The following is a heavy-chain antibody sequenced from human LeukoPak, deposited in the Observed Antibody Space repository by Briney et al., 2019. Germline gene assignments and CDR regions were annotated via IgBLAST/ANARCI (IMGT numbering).Heavy chain of an antibody. CDR2: IYYSGST. Sequence: SETLSLTCTVSGGSISSSSYYWGWLRQPPGKGLEWIGSIYYSGSTYYNPSLKSRVTISVDTSKNQFSLKLSSVTAADTAVYYCARLSIFGVATFDPWGQGTLVTVSS. V-gene: IGHV4-39*01. J-gene: IGHJ5*02. CDR3: ARLSIFGVATFDP. D-gene: IGHD3-3*01. CDR1: GGSISSSSYY.